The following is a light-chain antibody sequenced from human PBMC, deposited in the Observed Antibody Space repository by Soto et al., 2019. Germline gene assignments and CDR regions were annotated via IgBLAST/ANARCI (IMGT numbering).Light chain of an antibody. CDR2: EVS. CDR3: SSYTSSRTPVV. J-gene: IGLJ3*02. V-gene: IGLV2-14*01. CDR1: SSDVGGYNY. Sequence: QSVLTQPASVSGSPGQSITISCTGTSSDVGGYNYVSWYQQHPGKAPKLVIYEVSNRPSWVSNRFSGSKSGNTASLTISGLQAEDEADYYCSSYTSSRTPVVFGGGTKLTVL.